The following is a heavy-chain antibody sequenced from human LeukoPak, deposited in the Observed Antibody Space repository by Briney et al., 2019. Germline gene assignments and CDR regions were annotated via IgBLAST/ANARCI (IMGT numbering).Heavy chain of an antibody. D-gene: IGHD6-19*01. Sequence: GGSLLLSCAASGFTVSLNHMSWVRPAPGEGLEWISVIYSGGSTYYADSVKGRFTISRDDSKNTLYLQMNSLRAEDTAIYYCARAQWRTYSYYYMDVWGKGTTVTVSS. CDR3: ARAQWRTYSYYYMDV. CDR2: IYSGGST. CDR1: GFTVSLNH. V-gene: IGHV3-53*01. J-gene: IGHJ6*03.